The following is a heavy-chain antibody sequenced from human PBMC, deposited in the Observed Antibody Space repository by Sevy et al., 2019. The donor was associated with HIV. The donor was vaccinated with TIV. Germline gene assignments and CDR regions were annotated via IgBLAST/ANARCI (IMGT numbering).Heavy chain of an antibody. CDR3: AKDSSGLPYGMDV. CDR1: GFTFSSYA. Sequence: GGSLRLSCAASGFTFSSYAMSWVRQAPGKGLEWVSAISGSDGSTYYADSVKGRFTISRDNSKNTLYLQMNSLRAEDTAVDYCAKDSSGLPYGMDVWGQGTTVTVSS. V-gene: IGHV3-23*01. CDR2: ISGSDGST. D-gene: IGHD3-10*01. J-gene: IGHJ6*02.